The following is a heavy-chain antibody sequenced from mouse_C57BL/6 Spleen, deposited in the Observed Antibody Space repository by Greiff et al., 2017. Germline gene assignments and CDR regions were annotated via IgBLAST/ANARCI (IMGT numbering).Heavy chain of an antibody. D-gene: IGHD1-1*01. V-gene: IGHV1-18*01. Sequence: EVQLQQSGPELVKPGASVKIPCKASGYTFTDYNMDWVKQSHGKSLEWIGDINPNNGGTIYNQKFKGKATLTVDTSSSTAYMELRSLTSEDTAVYYCARSNNYYGSSYGYFDVWGTGTTVTVAT. CDR3: ARSNNYYGSSYGYFDV. CDR1: GYTFTDYN. CDR2: INPNNGGT. J-gene: IGHJ1*03.